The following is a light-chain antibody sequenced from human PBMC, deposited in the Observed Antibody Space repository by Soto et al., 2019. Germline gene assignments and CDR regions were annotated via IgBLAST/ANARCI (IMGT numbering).Light chain of an antibody. CDR2: DND. CDR1: GSNIGENS. J-gene: IGLJ2*01. CDR3: GAWDTSVSAWL. V-gene: IGLV1-51*01. Sequence: QSVLTQPPSVSAAPGQKVTISCSGGGSNIGENSVAWFQQFPGTAPKLLIHDNDNRTSGIPDRVSGSKSRTSVTLAITGLHPGDEADYYCGAWDTSVSAWLFGGGTKVNVL.